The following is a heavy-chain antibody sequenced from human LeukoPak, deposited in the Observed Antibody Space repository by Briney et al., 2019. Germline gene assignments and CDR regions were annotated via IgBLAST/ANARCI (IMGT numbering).Heavy chain of an antibody. V-gene: IGHV3-30*07. CDR3: ARALTTVTSHFDY. Sequence: PGGSLRLSCAASGLTFSTYPIHWVRQAPDEGLEWVAVITHDGGSQYYADSVKGRFTISRDNSKNTLYLQMNSLRAEDTAVYYCARALTTVTSHFDYWGQGTLVTVSS. J-gene: IGHJ4*02. D-gene: IGHD4-17*01. CDR1: GLTFSTYP. CDR2: ITHDGGSQ.